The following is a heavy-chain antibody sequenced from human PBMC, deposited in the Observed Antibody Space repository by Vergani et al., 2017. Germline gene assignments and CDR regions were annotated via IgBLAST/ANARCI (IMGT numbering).Heavy chain of an antibody. Sequence: QVQLVQSGAEMKKPGASVNVSCKTSGYSFHSYGINWVRQAPGQWLEWLGWISGYDGKTKYVEKLQGRITVTIDTSTNSAYMELRGLRSDDTAVYYCAGVFTYYGAFDIWDQGTMVTVSS. CDR3: AGVFTYYGAFDI. J-gene: IGHJ3*02. CDR1: GYSFHSYG. V-gene: IGHV1-18*01. D-gene: IGHD3-3*01. CDR2: ISGYDGKT.